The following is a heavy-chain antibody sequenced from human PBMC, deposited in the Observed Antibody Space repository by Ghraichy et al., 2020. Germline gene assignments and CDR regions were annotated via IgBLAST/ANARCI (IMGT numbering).Heavy chain of an antibody. Sequence: SETPSLTCAVSGGSISSSNWWSWVRQPPGKGLEWIGEIYHSGSTNYNPSLKSRVTISVDKSKNQFSLKLSSVTAADTAVYYCARVYTADILTGYYLFNWFDPWGQGTLVTVSS. D-gene: IGHD3-9*01. CDR2: IYHSGST. V-gene: IGHV4-4*02. J-gene: IGHJ5*02. CDR3: ARVYTADILTGYYLFNWFDP. CDR1: GGSISSSNW.